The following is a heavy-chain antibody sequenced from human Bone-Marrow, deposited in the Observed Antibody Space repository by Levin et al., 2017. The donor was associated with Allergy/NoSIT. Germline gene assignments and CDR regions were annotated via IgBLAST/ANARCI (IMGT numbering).Heavy chain of an antibody. CDR2: ISVYNGNT. Sequence: GESLKISCKTSGYTFLAYGITWVRQAPGQGLEWMGWISVYNGNTNFAQKFQGRVTMTTDTSTNTAYMELRGLRSDDTAVYYCARDLFSFHAVAGTSSNYWGQGTLVTVRS. J-gene: IGHJ4*02. CDR1: GYTFLAYG. CDR3: ARDLFSFHAVAGTSSNY. D-gene: IGHD6-19*01. V-gene: IGHV1-18*01.